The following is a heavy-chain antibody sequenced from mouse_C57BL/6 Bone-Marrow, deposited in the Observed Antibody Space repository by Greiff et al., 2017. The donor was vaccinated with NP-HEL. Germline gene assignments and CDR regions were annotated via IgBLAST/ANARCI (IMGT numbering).Heavy chain of an antibody. V-gene: IGHV1-64*01. CDR2: IHPNSGST. J-gene: IGHJ3*01. CDR3: ARWLTGTPFAY. CDR1: GYTFTSYW. D-gene: IGHD4-1*01. Sequence: VQLQQSGAELVKPGASVKLSCKASGYTFTSYWMHWVKQSPGQGLEWIGMIHPNSGSTNYNEKFKSKATLTVDKSSSTAYMQLSSLTSEDSAVYYCARWLTGTPFAYWGQGTLVTVTA.